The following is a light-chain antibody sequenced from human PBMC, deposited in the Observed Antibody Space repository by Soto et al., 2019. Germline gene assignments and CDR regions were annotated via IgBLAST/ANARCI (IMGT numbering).Light chain of an antibody. V-gene: IGLV7-43*01. J-gene: IGLJ3*02. CDR3: LLYYGGAHLV. CDR2: TTD. Sequence: QTVVTQEPSLTVSQGGTVTLTCASSTGAVTSGNYPSWFQQKPGQAPRTLIYTTDDKHAWTPARFSGSLLGGKAALTLSGVQPEDEAEYYCLLYYGGAHLVFGGGTKVTVL. CDR1: TGAVTSGNY.